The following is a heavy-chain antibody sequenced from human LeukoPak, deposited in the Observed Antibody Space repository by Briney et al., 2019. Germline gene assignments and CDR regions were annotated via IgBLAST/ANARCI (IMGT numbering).Heavy chain of an antibody. D-gene: IGHD2-2*01. J-gene: IGHJ4*02. Sequence: GGSLRLSCAASGFTFSSYGMHWVRQAPGKGLEWGAVICYDGSNKYYADSVKGRFTISRDNSKNTLYLQMNSLRAEDTAVYYCARGRVIVVVPAAPYFDYWGQRTLVTVSS. CDR1: GFTFSSYG. CDR3: ARGRVIVVVPAAPYFDY. CDR2: ICYDGSNK. V-gene: IGHV3-33*01.